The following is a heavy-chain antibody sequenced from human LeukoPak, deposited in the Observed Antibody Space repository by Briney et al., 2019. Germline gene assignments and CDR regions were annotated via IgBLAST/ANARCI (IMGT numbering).Heavy chain of an antibody. CDR2: IYYSGST. V-gene: IGHV4-61*01. J-gene: IGHJ4*02. CDR3: ARTYYDVLTGYPAGDY. Sequence: SETLSLTCTVSGGSVSSGSYYWSWIRQPPGKGLEWIGYIYYSGSTNYNPSLKGRVTISVDTSKNQFSLKLSSVTAADTAVYYCARTYYDVLTGYPAGDYWGQGTLVTVSS. CDR1: GGSVSSGSYY. D-gene: IGHD3-9*01.